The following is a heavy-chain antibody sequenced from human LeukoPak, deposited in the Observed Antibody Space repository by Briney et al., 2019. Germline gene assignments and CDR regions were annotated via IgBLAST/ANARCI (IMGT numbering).Heavy chain of an antibody. D-gene: IGHD1/OR15-1a*01. CDR2: IYSSGYT. CDR1: GGAVRSHY. CDR3: ARGEHSVDS. V-gene: IGHV4-4*07. Sequence: SETLSLTCTVSGGAVRSHYWNWIRQPAGKGLEWIGRIYSSGYTNDNPFLKSRITMSVDMSKNQFSLRLNSVTAADTAVYYCARGEHSVDSWGQGMLVTVSS. J-gene: IGHJ4*02.